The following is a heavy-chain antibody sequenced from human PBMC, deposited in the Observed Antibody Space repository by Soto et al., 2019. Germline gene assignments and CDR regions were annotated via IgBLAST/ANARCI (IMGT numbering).Heavy chain of an antibody. D-gene: IGHD7-27*01. J-gene: IGHJ5*02. CDR2: IYHSGST. Sequence: SCSMSLTFAVSGGCISSGNWWSWVRQPPGKGLEWIGEIYHSGSTNYNPSLKSRVTISVDKSKNQFSLKLSSVTAADTAVYYGARADLRWGNWCDPSGQSTLFTVSS. CDR3: ARADLRWGNWCDP. CDR1: GGCISSGNW. V-gene: IGHV4-4*02.